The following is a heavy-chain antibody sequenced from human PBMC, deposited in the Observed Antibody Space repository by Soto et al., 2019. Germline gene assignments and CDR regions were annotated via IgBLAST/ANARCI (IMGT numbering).Heavy chain of an antibody. J-gene: IGHJ4*01. CDR2: INPNGGGT. D-gene: IGHD2-21*01. CDR3: ARARSRQSDGDN. V-gene: IGHV1-2*02. Sequence: HVHLVQSGTEVKKAGASVKVSCKASGYTFSDYILQWVRQAPGQGLEWMGGINPNGGGTEFAQKFQDRITLTMDKSTTTVFMELIRLKSDDTAIYFCARARSRQSDGDNWDQGTLVSVSS. CDR1: GYTFSDYI.